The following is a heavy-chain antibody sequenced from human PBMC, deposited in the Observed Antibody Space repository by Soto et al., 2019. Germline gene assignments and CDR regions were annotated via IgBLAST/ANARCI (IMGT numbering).Heavy chain of an antibody. Sequence: QVQLVESGGGVVQPGRSLRLSRAASGFTFSTYGMHWVRQAPGKGLEWVAVISYDGNNKYYADSVKGRFTISRDNSKNTLYLQMSSLRAEDTAVYYCAKSVYNWNDGFFDYWGQGTLVTVSS. V-gene: IGHV3-30*18. CDR2: ISYDGNNK. D-gene: IGHD1-1*01. CDR3: AKSVYNWNDGFFDY. CDR1: GFTFSTYG. J-gene: IGHJ4*02.